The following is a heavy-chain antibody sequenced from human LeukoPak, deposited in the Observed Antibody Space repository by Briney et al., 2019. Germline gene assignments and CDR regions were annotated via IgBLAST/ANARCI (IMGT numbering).Heavy chain of an antibody. D-gene: IGHD2-15*01. CDR3: ARVLARGGWAFDI. Sequence: PSETLSLTRTVSGGSISSVDYYWSWIRQPPGKGLEWIGYIYYSGSTYYTYYNPSLVSRVTISLDTSKNQFSLKLSSVTAADTAVYYCARVLARGGWAFDIWGQGTMVTVSS. V-gene: IGHV4-30-4*02. CDR2: IYYSGSTYYT. J-gene: IGHJ3*02. CDR1: GGSISSVDYY.